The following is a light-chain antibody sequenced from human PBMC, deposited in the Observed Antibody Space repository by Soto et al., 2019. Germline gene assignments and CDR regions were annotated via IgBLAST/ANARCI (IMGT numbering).Light chain of an antibody. CDR2: WAS. Sequence: DIVMTQSPDSLAVSLGERATINCKSSQSVFYISNNRNYLAWYQQKPSHPPKLLIYWASTRESGVPDRFSGSGSGTDFSLTISSLQAEDVAIYYCQQYYTTPYTFGQGTKLEIK. J-gene: IGKJ2*01. CDR3: QQYYTTPYT. V-gene: IGKV4-1*01. CDR1: QSVFYISNNRNY.